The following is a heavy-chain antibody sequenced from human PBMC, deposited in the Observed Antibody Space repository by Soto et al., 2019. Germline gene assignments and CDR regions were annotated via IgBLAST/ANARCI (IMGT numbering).Heavy chain of an antibody. CDR2: IKSKTDGGTT. Sequence: PGGSLRLSCAASGVTLSNAWMNWVRQAPGKGLEWVGRIKSKTDGGTTEYAAPVKGRFTISRDDSKNTLFLQMNSLNTEDTAVYYCTRDSVYCSGGSCFPWFDPWGQGTQVTVSS. CDR1: GVTLSNAW. CDR3: TRDSVYCSGGSCFPWFDP. V-gene: IGHV3-15*07. D-gene: IGHD2-15*01. J-gene: IGHJ5*02.